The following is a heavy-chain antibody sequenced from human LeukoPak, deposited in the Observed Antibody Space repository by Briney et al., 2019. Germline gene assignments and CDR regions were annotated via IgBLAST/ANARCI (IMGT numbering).Heavy chain of an antibody. CDR2: IYSGGST. J-gene: IGHJ3*02. CDR1: GFIVNYNY. Sequence: GGSLRLSCAASGFIVNYNYMSWVRQAPGKGLEWVSVIYSGGSTYYADSVKGRFTISRDNSKNMVYLQMKSLRVEDTAVYYCARGSSTIFRDHDPFDIWGQGTKVTVSS. V-gene: IGHV3-66*01. D-gene: IGHD3-9*01. CDR3: ARGSSTIFRDHDPFDI.